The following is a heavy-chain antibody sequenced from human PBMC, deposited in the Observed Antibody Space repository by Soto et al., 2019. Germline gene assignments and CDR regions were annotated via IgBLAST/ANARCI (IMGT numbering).Heavy chain of an antibody. CDR1: GDSISTFY. D-gene: IGHD3-22*01. J-gene: IGHJ4*02. V-gene: IGHV4-59*01. Sequence: SETLSLTCTVSGDSISTFYWGWMRQSPGKELEWIGYVYYTGSTNYNPSLKSRVTISVDRSKNQFSLKLTSANAADTAVYYCARGRTVRNYADDSSDYFYFFDYWGQGTQVTVPQ. CDR2: VYYTGST. CDR3: ARGRTVRNYADDSSDYFYFFDY.